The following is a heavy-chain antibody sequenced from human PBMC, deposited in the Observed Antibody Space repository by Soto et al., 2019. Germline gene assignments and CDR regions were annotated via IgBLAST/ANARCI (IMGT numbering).Heavy chain of an antibody. D-gene: IGHD5-18*01. CDR3: GRCRTDSYAMDV. CDR2: ISPYNGRT. Sequence: GASVKVSCKASGYSFTSYGIGWVRQVPGQGLEWVGWISPYNGRTNYAQSVKGRVVMTTDISTNTVYLELRSLRSDDSAIYYCGRCRTDSYAMDVWGQGTTVTVSS. V-gene: IGHV1-18*01. CDR1: GYSFTSYG. J-gene: IGHJ6*02.